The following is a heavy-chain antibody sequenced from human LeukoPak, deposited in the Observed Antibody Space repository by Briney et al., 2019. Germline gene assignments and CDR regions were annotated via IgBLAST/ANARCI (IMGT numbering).Heavy chain of an antibody. V-gene: IGHV3-21*04. J-gene: IGHJ6*03. CDR1: GFTFSSYS. Sequence: GGSLRLSCAASGFTFSSYSMNWVRQAPGKGLEWVSSISSSSSYIYYADSVKGRFTISRDNAKNSLYLQMNSLRAEDTAVYYCAKSTMIVVANYYYYMDVWGKGTTVTVSS. CDR2: ISSSSSYI. D-gene: IGHD3-22*01. CDR3: AKSTMIVVANYYYYMDV.